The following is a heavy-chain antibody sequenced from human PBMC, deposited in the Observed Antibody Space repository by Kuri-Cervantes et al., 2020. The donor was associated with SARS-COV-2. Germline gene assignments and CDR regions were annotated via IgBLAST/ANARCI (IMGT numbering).Heavy chain of an antibody. CDR2: INPNSGGT. J-gene: IGHJ3*02. CDR1: GYTFTSYG. D-gene: IGHD3-3*01. V-gene: IGHV1-2*02. CDR3: ARDSFWSGYMAFDI. Sequence: ASVKVSCKAPGYTFTSYGISWVRQAPGQGLEWMGWINPNSGGTNYAQKFQGRVTMTRDTSISTAYMELSRLRSDDTAVYYCARDSFWSGYMAFDIWGQGTMVTVSS.